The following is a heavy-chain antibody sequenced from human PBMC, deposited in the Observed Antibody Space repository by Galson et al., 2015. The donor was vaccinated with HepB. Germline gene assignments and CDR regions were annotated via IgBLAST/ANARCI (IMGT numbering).Heavy chain of an antibody. CDR2: IYYSGST. V-gene: IGHV4-39*01. Sequence: ETLSLTCTVSGGSISSSSYYWGWIRQPPGKGLEWIGSIYYSGSTYYNPSLKSRVTISVDTSKNQFSLKLSSVTAADTAVYYCARQLGGRNWNYENLVGFDYWGQGTLVTVSS. D-gene: IGHD1-7*01. CDR3: ARQLGGRNWNYENLVGFDY. CDR1: GGSISSSSYY. J-gene: IGHJ4*02.